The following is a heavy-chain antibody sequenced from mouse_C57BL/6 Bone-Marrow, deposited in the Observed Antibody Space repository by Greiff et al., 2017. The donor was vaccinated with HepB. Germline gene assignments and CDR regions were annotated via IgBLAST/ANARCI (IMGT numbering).Heavy chain of an antibody. CDR1: GYTFTSYW. CDR2: IDPSDSYT. CDR3: APHYGSSTGFAY. J-gene: IGHJ3*01. D-gene: IGHD1-1*01. Sequence: QVQLQQPGAELVRPGTSVKLSCKASGYTFTSYWMHWVKQRPGQGLEWIGVIDPSDSYTNYNQKFKGKATLTVDTSSSTAYMQLSSLTSEDSAVYYCAPHYGSSTGFAYWGQGTLVTVSA. V-gene: IGHV1-59*01.